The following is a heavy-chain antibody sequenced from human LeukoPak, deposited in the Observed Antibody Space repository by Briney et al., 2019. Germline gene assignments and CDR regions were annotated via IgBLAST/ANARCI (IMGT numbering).Heavy chain of an antibody. CDR3: TTPPLDYYYDSSGRDY. D-gene: IGHD3-22*01. J-gene: IGHJ4*02. CDR2: IKSKTDGGTT. CDR1: GFTFSSYW. Sequence: GGSLRLSCAASGFTFSSYWMSWVRQAPGKGLEWVGRIKSKTDGGTTDYAAPVKGRFTISRDDSRNTLYLQMNSLKTEDTAVYYCTTPPLDYYYDSSGRDYWGQGTLVTVSS. V-gene: IGHV3-15*01.